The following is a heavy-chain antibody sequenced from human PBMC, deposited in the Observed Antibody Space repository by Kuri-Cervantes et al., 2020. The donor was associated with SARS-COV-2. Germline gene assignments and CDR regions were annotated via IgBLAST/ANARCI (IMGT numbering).Heavy chain of an antibody. D-gene: IGHD2-2*02. CDR3: ARAYFRLRYCSSTGCYRDDAFDI. V-gene: IGHV4-59*08. Sequence: SETLSLTCTVSGGSISSHYWSWIRQPPGKGLEWIGYIYYSGSTYYNPSLKSRVTISVDTSKNQFSLKLSSVTAADTAVYYCARAYFRLRYCSSTGCYRDDAFDIWGQGTMVTVSS. J-gene: IGHJ3*02. CDR2: IYYSGST. CDR1: GGSISSHY.